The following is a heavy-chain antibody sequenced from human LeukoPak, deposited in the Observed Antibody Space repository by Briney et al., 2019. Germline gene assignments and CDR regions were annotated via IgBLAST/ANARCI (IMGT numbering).Heavy chain of an antibody. V-gene: IGHV4-30-4*01. CDR2: TYYSGST. Sequence: SETLSLTCTVSGGSISSGDYYWSWIRQPPGKGLEWIGYTYYSGSTYYNPSLKSRVTISVDTSKNQFSLKLSSVTAADTAVYYCARVRFLAYFDYWGQGTLVTVSS. D-gene: IGHD3-3*01. CDR3: ARVRFLAYFDY. J-gene: IGHJ4*02. CDR1: GGSISSGDYY.